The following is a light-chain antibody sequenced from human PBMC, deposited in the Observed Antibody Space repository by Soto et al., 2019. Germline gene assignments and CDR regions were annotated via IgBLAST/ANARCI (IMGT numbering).Light chain of an antibody. CDR3: CSYAGSNTNWV. CDR1: SSDVGSYNL. J-gene: IGLJ3*02. CDR2: EVS. Sequence: QSVLTQPASVSGSPGQSITISCTGTSSDVGSYNLVSWYQQHPGKAPKLMIYEVSKRPSGVSNRFSGSKSGNTASLTISGLQAEDEADYYCCSYAGSNTNWVFGGGTQLTVL. V-gene: IGLV2-23*02.